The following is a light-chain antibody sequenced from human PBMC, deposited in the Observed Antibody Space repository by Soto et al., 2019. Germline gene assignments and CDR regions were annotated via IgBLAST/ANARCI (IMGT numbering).Light chain of an antibody. CDR3: QQRYTTPWT. J-gene: IGKJ1*01. CDR1: QDISNY. CDR2: AAS. V-gene: IGKV1-39*01. Sequence: DIQMTQSPSSRSASVGDRVTITCQASQDISNYLNWYQHKPGKAPNLLIYAASTLQSGVPSRFSGTGSGKDVTLTISTLQPEECATYYCQQRYTTPWTVGHGTKVDIK.